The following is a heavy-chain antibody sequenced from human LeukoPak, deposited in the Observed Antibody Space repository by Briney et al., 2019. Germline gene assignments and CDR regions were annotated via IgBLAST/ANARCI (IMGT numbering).Heavy chain of an antibody. V-gene: IGHV4-38-2*02. CDR2: IYHSGST. Sequence: SETLSLTCAVSGYSISSGYYWGWIRQPPGKGLEWIGSIYHSGSTYYNPSLKSRVTISVDTSKNQFSLKLSSVTAADTAVYYCARDGSPYGSGSYFHYYYHGMDVWGKGTTVTVSS. CDR1: GYSISSGYY. CDR3: ARDGSPYGSGSYFHYYYHGMDV. J-gene: IGHJ6*04. D-gene: IGHD3-10*01.